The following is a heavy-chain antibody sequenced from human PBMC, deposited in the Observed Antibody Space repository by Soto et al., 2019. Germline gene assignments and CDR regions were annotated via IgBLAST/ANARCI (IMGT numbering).Heavy chain of an antibody. J-gene: IGHJ3*02. CDR1: GFTFSSYA. CDR2: ISYDGSNK. Sequence: GGSLRLSCAASGFTFSSYAMHWVRQAPGKGLEWVAVISYDGSNKYYADSVKGRFTISRDNSKNTLYLQMNSLRAEDTAVYYCARELVGATSDAFDIWGQGTMVTVSS. CDR3: ARELVGATSDAFDI. D-gene: IGHD1-26*01. V-gene: IGHV3-30-3*01.